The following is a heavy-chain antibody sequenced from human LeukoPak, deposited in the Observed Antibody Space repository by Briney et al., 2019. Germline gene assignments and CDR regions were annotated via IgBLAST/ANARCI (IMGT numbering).Heavy chain of an antibody. J-gene: IGHJ6*02. D-gene: IGHD5-18*01. V-gene: IGHV3-30*18. Sequence: GGSLRLSCAASGFTFSSYGMHWVRQAPGKGLEWVAVISYDGSNKYYADSVKGRFTISRDNSKNTPYLQMNSLRAEDTAVYYCAKELGGYSYGSWSNYYYGMDVWGQGTTVTVSS. CDR2: ISYDGSNK. CDR1: GFTFSSYG. CDR3: AKELGGYSYGSWSNYYYGMDV.